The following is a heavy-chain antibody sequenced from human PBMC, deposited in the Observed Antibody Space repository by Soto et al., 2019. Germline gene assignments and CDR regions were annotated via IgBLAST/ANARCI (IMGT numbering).Heavy chain of an antibody. D-gene: IGHD3-22*01. Sequence: SVKVSCKASGGTFSSYAISWVRQAPGQGLEWMGGIIPIFGTANYAQKFQGRVTITADESTSTAYMELSSLRSEDTAVYYCARGGAPGDYYDSSGYLYWGQGTLVTVSS. CDR3: ARGGAPGDYYDSSGYLY. CDR1: GGTFSSYA. J-gene: IGHJ4*02. V-gene: IGHV1-69*13. CDR2: IIPIFGTA.